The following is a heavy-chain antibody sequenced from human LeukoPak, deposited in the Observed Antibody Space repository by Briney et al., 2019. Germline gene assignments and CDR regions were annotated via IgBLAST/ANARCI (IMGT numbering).Heavy chain of an antibody. J-gene: IGHJ6*03. CDR2: IRYDGSNK. V-gene: IGHV3-30*02. CDR1: GFTFSSYG. CDR3: ARGMDYYDSSGYNYYYYYMDV. Sequence: PGGSLRLSCAASGFTFSSYGMHWVRQAPGKGLEWVAFIRYDGSNKYYADSVKGRFTISRDNSKNTLYLQMNSLRAEDTALYYCARGMDYYDSSGYNYYYYYMDVWGKGTTVTVSS. D-gene: IGHD3-22*01.